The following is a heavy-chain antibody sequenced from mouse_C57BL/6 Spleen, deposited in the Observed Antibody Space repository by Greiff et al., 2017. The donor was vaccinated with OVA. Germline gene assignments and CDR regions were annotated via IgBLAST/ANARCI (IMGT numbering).Heavy chain of an antibody. CDR2: IDPSDSYT. V-gene: IGHV1-59*01. Sequence: QVHVKQPGAELVRPGTSVKLSCKASGYTFTSYWMHWVKQRPGQGLEWIGVIDPSDSYTNYNQKFKGKATLTVDTSSSTAYMQLSSLTSEDSAVYYCALYLDYFDYWGQGTTLTVSS. CDR3: ALYLDYFDY. D-gene: IGHD2-3*01. CDR1: GYTFTSYW. J-gene: IGHJ2*01.